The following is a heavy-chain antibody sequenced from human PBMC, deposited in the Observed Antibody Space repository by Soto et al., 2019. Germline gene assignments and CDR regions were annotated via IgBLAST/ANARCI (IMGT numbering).Heavy chain of an antibody. D-gene: IGHD1-26*01. V-gene: IGHV5-51*01. CDR2: IYPGDSDT. J-gene: IGHJ5*02. CDR1: GYSFTSYW. CDR3: ARIEWSDSGSYYPLYNWFDP. Sequence: PGESLKISCKGSGYSFTSYWIGWVRQMPGKGLEWMGIIYPGDSDTRYSPSFQGQVTISADKFISTAYLQWSSLKASDTAMYYCARIEWSDSGSYYPLYNWFDPWGQGTLVTVSS.